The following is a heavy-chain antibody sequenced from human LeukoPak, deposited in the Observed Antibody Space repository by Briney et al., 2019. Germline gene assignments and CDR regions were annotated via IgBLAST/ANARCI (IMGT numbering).Heavy chain of an antibody. J-gene: IGHJ4*02. V-gene: IGHV3-23*01. Sequence: GGSLRLSCAASGFTFSSYWMSWVRQAPGKGLEWVSAISGSGGSTYYADSVKGRLTISRDNSKNTLYLQMNSLRAEDTAVYYCAKPLSGYDSFDYWGQGTLVTVSS. CDR2: ISGSGGST. D-gene: IGHD5-12*01. CDR1: GFTFSSYW. CDR3: AKPLSGYDSFDY.